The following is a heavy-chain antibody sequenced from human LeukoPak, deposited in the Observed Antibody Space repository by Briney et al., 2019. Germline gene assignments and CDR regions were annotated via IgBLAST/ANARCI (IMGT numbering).Heavy chain of an antibody. CDR1: GGSFSGYY. J-gene: IGHJ4*02. CDR2: INHSGST. CDR3: ARGPYITFGGPDRWAY. V-gene: IGHV4-34*01. D-gene: IGHD3-16*01. Sequence: PSETLSLTCAVYGGSFSGYYWSWICQPPGKGLERIGDINHSGSTNYNPSFKSRVTMSVDTSKDRFSLKLSSVTAADTAVYYCARGPYITFGGPDRWAYWGQGTLVTVSS.